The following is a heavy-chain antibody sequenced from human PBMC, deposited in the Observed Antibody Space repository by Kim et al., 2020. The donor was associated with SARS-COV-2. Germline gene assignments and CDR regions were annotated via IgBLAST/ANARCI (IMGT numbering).Heavy chain of an antibody. CDR1: GFTFRSYW. CDR2: INSDRSTT. J-gene: IGHJ4*02. D-gene: IGHD6-19*01. CDR3: ARRQYSSGYYYFDY. V-gene: IGHV3-74*01. Sequence: GGSLRLSCAASGFTFRSYWMHWVRQAPGKGLVWVSRINSDRSTTSYADSVKGRFTISRDNAKNTLYLQMNSLRAEDTAVYYCARRQYSSGYYYFDYWAREPWSPSPQ.